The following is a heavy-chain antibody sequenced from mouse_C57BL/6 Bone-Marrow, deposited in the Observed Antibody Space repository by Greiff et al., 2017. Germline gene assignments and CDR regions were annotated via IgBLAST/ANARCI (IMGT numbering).Heavy chain of an antibody. J-gene: IGHJ2*01. Sequence: QVQLQQPGAELVKPGASVKMSCKASGYTFTSYWITWVKQRPGQGLEWIGDIYPGSGSTNYNEKFKSKATLTVDTSSSTAYMPLSSLTSEDSAVYYCSGRNYYGSSRPFDYWGQGTTLTVSS. D-gene: IGHD1-1*01. CDR2: IYPGSGST. V-gene: IGHV1-55*01. CDR1: GYTFTSYW. CDR3: SGRNYYGSSRPFDY.